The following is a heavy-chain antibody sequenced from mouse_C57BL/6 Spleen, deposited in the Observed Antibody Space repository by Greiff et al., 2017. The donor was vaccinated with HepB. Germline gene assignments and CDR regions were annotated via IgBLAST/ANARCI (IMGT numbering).Heavy chain of an antibody. CDR1: GYTFTSYW. CDR2: IDPSDSYT. D-gene: IGHD3-2*02. J-gene: IGHJ2*01. Sequence: QVQLQQPGAELVRPGTSVKLSCKASGYTFTSYWMHWVKQRPGQGLEWIGVIDPSDSYTNYNQKFKGKATLTVDTSSSTAYMQLSSLTSEDSAVYYCARWVDSSGSLFDYWGQGTTLTVSS. CDR3: ARWVDSSGSLFDY. V-gene: IGHV1-59*01.